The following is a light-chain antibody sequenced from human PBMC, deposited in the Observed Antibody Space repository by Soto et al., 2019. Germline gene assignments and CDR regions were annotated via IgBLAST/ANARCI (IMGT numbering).Light chain of an antibody. CDR2: GAS. CDR1: QSVSSN. J-gene: IGKJ4*01. Sequence: EIVMTQSPATLSVSPGERATFSCRASQSVSSNLAWYQQKPGQAPRLLIYGASIRATGIPARFSGSGSGTEFTLTISSLQSEDVAVYYCQQRSNWLTFGGGTRVDIK. V-gene: IGKV3-15*01. CDR3: QQRSNWLT.